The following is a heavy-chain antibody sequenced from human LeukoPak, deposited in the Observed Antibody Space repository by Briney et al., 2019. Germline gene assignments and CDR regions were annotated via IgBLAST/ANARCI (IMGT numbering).Heavy chain of an antibody. D-gene: IGHD1-26*01. Sequence: GASVKVSCTASGYTFINYGISWVRQAPGQGLEWMEWISAYNGHTNYAQKLQGRVTMTTDTSTSTAYMELRRLRYDDTAVYYYAREGGSGTYYAENYWGQGTLVTVSS. CDR2: ISAYNGHT. CDR3: AREGGSGTYYAENY. J-gene: IGHJ4*02. V-gene: IGHV1-18*01. CDR1: GYTFINYG.